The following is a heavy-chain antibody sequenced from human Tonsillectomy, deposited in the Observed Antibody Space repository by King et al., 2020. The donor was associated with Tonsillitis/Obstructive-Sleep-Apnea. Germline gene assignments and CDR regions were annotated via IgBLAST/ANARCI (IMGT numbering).Heavy chain of an antibody. CDR2: ISLNGGIT. Sequence: QLVQSGGGVVRPGGSLRLSCAASGFTFDDYGMSWVRQAPGKGPEWVSGISLNGGITGYADSVKGRFTISRDNAKNSLYLQMNSLSAEDTALYYCARDYYGSPYYYYYMDVWGKGTTVTVSS. CDR1: GFTFDDYG. V-gene: IGHV3-20*04. CDR3: ARDYYGSPYYYYYMDV. J-gene: IGHJ6*03. D-gene: IGHD3-10*01.